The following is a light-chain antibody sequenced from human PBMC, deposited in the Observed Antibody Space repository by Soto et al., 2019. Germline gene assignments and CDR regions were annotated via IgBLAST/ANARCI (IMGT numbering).Light chain of an antibody. CDR3: AAWADSLKGPV. J-gene: IGLJ2*01. CDR2: SNN. V-gene: IGLV1-44*01. Sequence: QSVLTQPPSASGTPGQTVTISCSGSSSDIARNTVNWYQQLPGKAPKLLIYSNNQRPSGVSDRFSGSKSGASASLAISGLQSEDEADYYCAAWADSLKGPVFGGGTQLTVL. CDR1: SSDIARNT.